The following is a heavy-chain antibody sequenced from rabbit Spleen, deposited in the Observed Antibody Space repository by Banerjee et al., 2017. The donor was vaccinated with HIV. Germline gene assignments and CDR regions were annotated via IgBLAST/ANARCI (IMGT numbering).Heavy chain of an antibody. V-gene: IGHV1S45*01. CDR1: VFSFSIKAV. CDR3: ARDLAGVIGWNFGW. J-gene: IGHJ4*01. D-gene: IGHD4-1*01. Sequence: QEHLVESGGGLVKPEGALKISCTASVFSFSIKAVRCWFRQAPGKGREWIACINAVTGKAVYASWAKGRYTFSKTSSTTVTLEMTSLTAADTATYFCARDLAGVIGWNFGWWGQGTLVTVS. CDR2: INAVTGKA.